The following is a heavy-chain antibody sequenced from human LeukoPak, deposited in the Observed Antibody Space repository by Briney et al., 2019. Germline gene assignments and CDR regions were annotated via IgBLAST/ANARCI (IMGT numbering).Heavy chain of an antibody. Sequence: SETLSLTCTVSGGSISSYYWSWIRQPAGKGLEWIGRIYTSGSTNYNPSLKSRVTMSVDTSKNQFSLKLSSVTAADTAVYYCARALDFWSGYYAGDAFDIWGQGTMVTVSS. J-gene: IGHJ3*02. D-gene: IGHD3-3*01. CDR1: GGSISSYY. CDR3: ARALDFWSGYYAGDAFDI. CDR2: IYTSGST. V-gene: IGHV4-4*07.